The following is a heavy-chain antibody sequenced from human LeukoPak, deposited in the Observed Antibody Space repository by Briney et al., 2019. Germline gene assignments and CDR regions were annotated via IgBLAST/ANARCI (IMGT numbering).Heavy chain of an antibody. Sequence: SETLSLTCAVYGGSFSGYYWSWIRQPPGKGLEWIGEINHSGSTNYNPSLKSRVTISVDTSKNQFSLKLSSVTAADTAVYYCARVCVVLVAATRYYYYYYMDVWGKGTTVTVSS. CDR2: INHSGST. D-gene: IGHD2-15*01. J-gene: IGHJ6*03. CDR3: ARVCVVLVAATRYYYYYYMDV. CDR1: GGSFSGYY. V-gene: IGHV4-34*01.